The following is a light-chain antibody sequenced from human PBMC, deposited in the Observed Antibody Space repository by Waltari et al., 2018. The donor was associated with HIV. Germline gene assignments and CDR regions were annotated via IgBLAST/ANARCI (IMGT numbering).Light chain of an antibody. Sequence: QSALTQPASVSGSPGQSITISCTGSSSNVGSYNLVSWYQQHPGKAPKLMIYEVSKRPSGVSNRFSGSKSGNTASLTISGLQAEDEADYYCCSYADSSTFFGTGTKVTVL. CDR2: EVS. J-gene: IGLJ1*01. V-gene: IGLV2-23*02. CDR1: SSNVGSYNL. CDR3: CSYADSSTF.